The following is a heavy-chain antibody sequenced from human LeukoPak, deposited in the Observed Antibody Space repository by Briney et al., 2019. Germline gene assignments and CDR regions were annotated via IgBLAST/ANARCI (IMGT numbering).Heavy chain of an antibody. V-gene: IGHV4-34*01. Sequence: KTSETLSLTCAVYGGSFSGYYWSWIRQPPGKGLEWIGEINHSGSTNYNPSLKSRVTISVDTSKNQFSLKLSSVTAADTAVYYCARRPSKYYYDSSGSPALDYWGQGTLVTVSS. CDR2: INHSGST. CDR3: ARRPSKYYYDSSGSPALDY. CDR1: GGSFSGYY. D-gene: IGHD3-22*01. J-gene: IGHJ4*02.